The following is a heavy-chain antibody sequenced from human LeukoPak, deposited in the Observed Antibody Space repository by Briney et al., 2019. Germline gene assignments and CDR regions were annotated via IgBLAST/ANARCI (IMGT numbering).Heavy chain of an antibody. CDR3: ARGGYSYTGSWFDP. Sequence: SVKVSCKASGGTFSSYAISWVREAPGQGLEWMGGIITIFGTANYAQKFQGRVTITADESTSTAYMELSSLRSEDTAVYYCARGGYSYTGSWFDPWGQGTLVTVSS. V-gene: IGHV1-69*01. J-gene: IGHJ5*02. CDR2: IITIFGTA. CDR1: GGTFSSYA. D-gene: IGHD5-18*01.